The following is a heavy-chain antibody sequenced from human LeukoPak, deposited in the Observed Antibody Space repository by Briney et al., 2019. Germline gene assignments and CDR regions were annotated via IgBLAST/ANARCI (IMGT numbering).Heavy chain of an antibody. Sequence: GGSLRFSCAASGFTFNSYSMHWVRQAPGKGLEWVSYISISSSTIYYADSVKGRFTISRDNAKNSLYLQMNSLRAEDTAVYYCAREAITGTFGFDPWGQGTLVTVSS. V-gene: IGHV3-48*01. D-gene: IGHD1-7*01. CDR2: ISISSSTI. J-gene: IGHJ5*02. CDR3: AREAITGTFGFDP. CDR1: GFTFNSYS.